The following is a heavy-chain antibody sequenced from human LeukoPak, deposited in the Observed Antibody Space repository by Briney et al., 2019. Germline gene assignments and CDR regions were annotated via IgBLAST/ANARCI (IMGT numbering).Heavy chain of an antibody. CDR1: GGSISSYY. J-gene: IGHJ5*02. Sequence: PSETLSLTCTVSGGSISSYYWSWLRQPPGKGLEWIGYIYYSGSTNYNPSLKSRVTISVDTSKNQFSLTLSSVTAADTAVYYCARGDYQLLYALFDPWGQGTLVTVSS. V-gene: IGHV4-59*01. D-gene: IGHD2-2*02. CDR3: ARGDYQLLYALFDP. CDR2: IYYSGST.